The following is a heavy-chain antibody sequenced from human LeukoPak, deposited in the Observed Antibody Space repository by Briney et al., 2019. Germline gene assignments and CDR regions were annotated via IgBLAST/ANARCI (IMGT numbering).Heavy chain of an antibody. CDR1: GGSISSGDYY. J-gene: IGHJ5*02. CDR2: IYYSGST. V-gene: IGHV4-30-4*01. D-gene: IGHD2-2*01. Sequence: QPSQTLSLTCTVSGGSISSGDYYWSWIRQPPGKGLEGIGYIYYSGSTYYNPSLKSRVTISVDTSKNQFSLKLSSVTAADTAVYYCARARPIVVVPAAAGWFDPWGQGTLVTVSS. CDR3: ARARPIVVVPAAAGWFDP.